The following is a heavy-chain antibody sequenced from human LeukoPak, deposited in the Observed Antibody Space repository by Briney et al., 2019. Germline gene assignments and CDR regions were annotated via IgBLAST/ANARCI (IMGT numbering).Heavy chain of an antibody. CDR3: AKDMGPMVRGVIQGP. Sequence: PGTSLRLSCVASGFTFDYSAFHWVRQAPGKGLEWVSGIGFNTNNVDYADSVRGRFTISRDNTKNSLYLQMNSLRAEDTALYYCAKDMGPMVRGVIQGPWGQGTLVTVSS. D-gene: IGHD3-10*01. CDR2: IGFNTNNV. J-gene: IGHJ5*02. V-gene: IGHV3-9*01. CDR1: GFTFDYSA.